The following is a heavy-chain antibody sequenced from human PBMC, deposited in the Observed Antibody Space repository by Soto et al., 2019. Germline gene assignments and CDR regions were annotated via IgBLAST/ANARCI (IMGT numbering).Heavy chain of an antibody. Sequence: GASVKVSCKASGYTFTSYGISCVRQAPGQGLEWMGWISAYNGNTNYAQKLQGRVTMTTDTSTSTAYMELRRLRSDDTAVYYCARDNPNSGSYKNDYWGQGTLVTVSS. D-gene: IGHD1-26*01. V-gene: IGHV1-18*01. CDR1: GYTFTSYG. CDR2: ISAYNGNT. J-gene: IGHJ4*02. CDR3: ARDNPNSGSYKNDY.